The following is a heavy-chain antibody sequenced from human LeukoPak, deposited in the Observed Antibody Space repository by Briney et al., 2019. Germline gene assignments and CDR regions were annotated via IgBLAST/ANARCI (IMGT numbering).Heavy chain of an antibody. D-gene: IGHD6-19*01. CDR2: INSDGRST. CDR3: ARDPDSSGWSSFEY. V-gene: IGHV3-74*01. CDR1: GFTFSRYW. J-gene: IGHJ4*02. Sequence: PGGSLRLSCAASGFTFSRYWMHWVRHAPGKGLVWVSRINSDGRSTNYADSVKGRFTISRDNAKSTLYLQMNSLRAEDTAVYYCARDPDSSGWSSFEYWGQGTLVTVSS.